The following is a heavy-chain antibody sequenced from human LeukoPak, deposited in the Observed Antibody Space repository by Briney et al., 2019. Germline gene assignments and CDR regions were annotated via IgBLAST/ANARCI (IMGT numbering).Heavy chain of an antibody. V-gene: IGHV3-48*03. CDR2: ISSSGSTI. J-gene: IGHJ3*02. D-gene: IGHD3-22*01. CDR1: EFSVGSNY. Sequence: GGSLRLSCAASEFSVGSNYMTWVRQAPGKGLEWVSYISSSGSTIYYADSVKGRFTISRDNAKNSLYLQMNSLRAEDTAVYYCARESQSAYYFDSSGYEDAFDIWGQGTMVTVSS. CDR3: ARESQSAYYFDSSGYEDAFDI.